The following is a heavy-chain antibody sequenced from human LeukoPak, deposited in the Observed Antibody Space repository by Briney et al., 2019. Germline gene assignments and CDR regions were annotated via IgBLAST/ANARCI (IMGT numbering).Heavy chain of an antibody. J-gene: IGHJ4*02. Sequence: GGSLRLSCAASGFTFSSYAMSWVRQAPGKGLEWVSAISGSGGSTYYADSVKGRFTISRDNSKNTLYLQMNSLRAEDTAVHYCAKGILWFGELFYYFDYWGQGTLVTVSS. CDR1: GFTFSSYA. D-gene: IGHD3-10*01. V-gene: IGHV3-23*01. CDR2: ISGSGGST. CDR3: AKGILWFGELFYYFDY.